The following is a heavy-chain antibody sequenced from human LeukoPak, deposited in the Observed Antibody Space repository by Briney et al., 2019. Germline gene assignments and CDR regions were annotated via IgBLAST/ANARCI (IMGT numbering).Heavy chain of an antibody. Sequence: PSETLSLTCAVYGGSFSGYYWSWIRQPPGKGLEWIGEINHSGSTNYNPSLKSRVTISVDTSKNQFSLKLSSVTAADTAVYYCARLPRNARFDWFDAFDFWGQGTMVTVSS. CDR2: INHSGST. J-gene: IGHJ3*01. D-gene: IGHD3-9*01. CDR1: GGSFSGYY. CDR3: ARLPRNARFDWFDAFDF. V-gene: IGHV4-34*01.